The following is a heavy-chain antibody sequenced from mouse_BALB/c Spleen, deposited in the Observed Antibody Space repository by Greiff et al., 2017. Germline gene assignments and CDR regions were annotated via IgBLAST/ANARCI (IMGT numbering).Heavy chain of an antibody. D-gene: IGHD2-3*01. CDR3: ARSLGGYYYFDY. Sequence: EVKLEESGPGLVKPSQSLSLTCTVTGYSITSDYAWNWIRQFPGNKLEWMGYISYSGSTSYNPSLKSRISITRDTSKNQFFLQLNSVTTEDTATYYCARSLGGYYYFDYWGQGTTLTVSS. V-gene: IGHV3-2*02. CDR2: ISYSGST. J-gene: IGHJ2*01. CDR1: GYSITSDYA.